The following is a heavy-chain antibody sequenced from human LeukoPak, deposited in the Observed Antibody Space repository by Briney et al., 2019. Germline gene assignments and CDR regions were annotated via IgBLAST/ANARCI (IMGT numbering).Heavy chain of an antibody. Sequence: AGGSLRLSCAASGFASSDSWMTWIRQAPGKGLEWVAFIKGDGSAKKYVDSVKGRFTISRDNAKNSLFLQMNSLRAEDTAVYYCARDRGWIQHDIWGQGTMVTVSS. CDR1: GFASSDSW. CDR3: ARDRGWIQHDI. CDR2: IKGDGSAK. D-gene: IGHD5-18*01. J-gene: IGHJ3*02. V-gene: IGHV3-7*01.